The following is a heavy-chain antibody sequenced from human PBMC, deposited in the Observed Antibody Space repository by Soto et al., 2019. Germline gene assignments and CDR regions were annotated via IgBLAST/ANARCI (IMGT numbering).Heavy chain of an antibody. D-gene: IGHD3-10*02. CDR3: AKDVSXXXXQGCVH. Sequence: LRLSCAASGFTFSSYGMHWVRQAPGKGLEWVAVISYDGSNKYYADSVKGRFTISRDNSKNXXYXQMNSLXAEDTAVYYCAKDVSXXXXQGCVHWGQGTLVTVSS. CDR1: GFTFSSYG. J-gene: IGHJ4*02. CDR2: ISYDGSNK. V-gene: IGHV3-30*18.